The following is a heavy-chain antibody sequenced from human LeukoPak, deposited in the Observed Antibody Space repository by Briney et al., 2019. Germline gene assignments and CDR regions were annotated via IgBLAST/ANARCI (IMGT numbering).Heavy chain of an antibody. CDR2: ISGSGGST. CDR1: GFTFSSYA. CDR3: AKIPTYYDFWSGYYFDY. J-gene: IGHJ4*02. D-gene: IGHD3-3*01. Sequence: PGGSLRLSCAASGFTFSSYAMSWVREAPGKGLGWVSAISGSGGSTYYADSVKGRFTISRDNSKNTLYLQMNSLRAEDTAVYYCAKIPTYYDFWSGYYFDYWGQGTLVTVSS. V-gene: IGHV3-23*01.